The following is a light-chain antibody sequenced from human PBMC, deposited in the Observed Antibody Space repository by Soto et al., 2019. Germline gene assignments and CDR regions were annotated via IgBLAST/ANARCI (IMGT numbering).Light chain of an antibody. CDR1: TGPVTSGQY. CDR2: DTT. J-gene: IGLJ3*02. CDR3: LLSFGGARV. V-gene: IGLV7-46*01. Sequence: QAVVTQEPSLTVSPGGTVTLTGGSSTGPVTSGQYPYWFQQKPGQAPRTLIYDTTNRHSWTPARFSGSLLGGKAALTLSGAQPEDEAVFYCLLSFGGARVFGGGTKLTVL.